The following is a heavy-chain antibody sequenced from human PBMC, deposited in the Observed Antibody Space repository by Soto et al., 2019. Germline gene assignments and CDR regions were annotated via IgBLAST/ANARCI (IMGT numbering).Heavy chain of an antibody. CDR2: INAGDGNR. CDR1: GYTFTKYG. V-gene: IGHV1-3*01. J-gene: IGHJ4*02. Sequence: GASVKVSCKASGYTFTKYGVHWVRQAPGQRLEWMGWINAGDGNRKYSRNFQGRVTITRDTSASTAYMELSSLRSEDTAVYYCVRDGAVAGNINFDFWGQGTLVTVSS. CDR3: VRDGAVAGNINFDF. D-gene: IGHD6-19*01.